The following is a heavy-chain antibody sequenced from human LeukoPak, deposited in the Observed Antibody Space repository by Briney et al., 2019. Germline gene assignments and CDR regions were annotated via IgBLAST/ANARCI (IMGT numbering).Heavy chain of an antibody. CDR1: GFTFSDYY. Sequence: GGSLRLSCAASGFTFSDYYMSWIRQAPGKGLEWVSYISSSGNTIYYADSVKGRFTISRDNAKNSLYLQMNSLRAEDTAVYYCAREGGTFNPDYYYYYMDVWGKGTTVTVSS. CDR2: ISSSGNTI. J-gene: IGHJ6*03. D-gene: IGHD3-16*01. CDR3: AREGGTFNPDYYYYYMDV. V-gene: IGHV3-11*04.